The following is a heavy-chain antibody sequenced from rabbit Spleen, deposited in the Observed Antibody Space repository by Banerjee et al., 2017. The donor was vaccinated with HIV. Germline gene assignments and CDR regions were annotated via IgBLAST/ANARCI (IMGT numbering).Heavy chain of an antibody. CDR3: ARDLYSSGWGALSYGMDL. V-gene: IGHV1S47*01. CDR1: GIDLSNYG. Sequence: QEQLEESGGGLVKPEGSLTLTCKASGIDLSNYGISWVRQAPGKGPEWIAYIHPAFGIRKHANSVKGRFTISSDNAQNTVFLQMTSLTASDTATYFCARDLYSSGWGALSYGMDLWGPGTLVTVS. D-gene: IGHD4-1*01. J-gene: IGHJ6*01. CDR2: IHPAFGIR.